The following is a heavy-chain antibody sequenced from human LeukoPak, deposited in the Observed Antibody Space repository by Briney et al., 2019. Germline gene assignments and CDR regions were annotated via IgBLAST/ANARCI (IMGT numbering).Heavy chain of an antibody. CDR3: AKGGGRSSSTSCHLESP. CDR2: ISGTGDTT. V-gene: IGHV3-23*01. D-gene: IGHD2-2*01. CDR1: GFTFSSYA. Sequence: GGSLRLSCAASGFTFSSYAMNWVRQAPGKGLEWVSTISGTGDTTYYADSVKGRFTVSRDNSKNTLDLQMNSLRADDTAVYYCAKGGGRSSSTSCHLESPWGQGTLVTVSS. J-gene: IGHJ5*02.